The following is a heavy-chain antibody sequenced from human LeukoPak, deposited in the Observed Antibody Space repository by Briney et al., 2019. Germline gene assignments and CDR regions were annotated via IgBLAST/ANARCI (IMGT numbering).Heavy chain of an antibody. CDR1: GGSISSGSYY. D-gene: IGHD6-6*01. Sequence: SETLSLTCTVSGGSISSGSYYWSWIRQPAGKGLEWIGRIYTSGSTNYNPSLKSRVTISVDTSKNQFSLKLSSVTAADTAVYYCARESPSSSQRGVFDYWGQGTLVTISS. CDR2: IYTSGST. J-gene: IGHJ4*02. CDR3: ARESPSSSQRGVFDY. V-gene: IGHV4-61*02.